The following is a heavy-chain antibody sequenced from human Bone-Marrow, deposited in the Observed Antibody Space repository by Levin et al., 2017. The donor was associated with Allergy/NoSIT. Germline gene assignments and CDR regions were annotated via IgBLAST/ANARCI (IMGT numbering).Heavy chain of an antibody. J-gene: IGHJ4*02. CDR3: ASFHHTTGGTY. V-gene: IGHV3-7*03. CDR2: IKEDGSQT. D-gene: IGHD2-8*02. Sequence: RTGGSLRLSCVVSGFSFSNYWMTWARQAPGKGLEWVATIKEDGSQTYYVDSVKGRFTISRDNAKNSLFLQMNSLRAEDTAVYYCASFHHTTGGTYWGQGTLVTVSS. CDR1: GFSFSNYW.